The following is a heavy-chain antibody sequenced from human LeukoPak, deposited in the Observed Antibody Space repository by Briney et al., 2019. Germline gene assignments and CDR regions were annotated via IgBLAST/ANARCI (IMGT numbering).Heavy chain of an antibody. J-gene: IGHJ4*02. CDR3: ATWDSGRYSEIDN. Sequence: SGTLSLTCTVSGGPVSSSSYYWGWVRQSPEKGLECIGTIYYAGDSYYNPSLESRLTISVDTSKNQFSLKLRSVTAADTAVYYCATWDSGRYSEIDNWGQGTLVTVSS. CDR2: IYYAGDS. D-gene: IGHD1-26*01. CDR1: GGPVSSSSYY. V-gene: IGHV4-39*01.